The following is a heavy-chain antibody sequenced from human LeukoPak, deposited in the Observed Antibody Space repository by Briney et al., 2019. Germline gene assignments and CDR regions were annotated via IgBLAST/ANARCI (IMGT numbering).Heavy chain of an antibody. CDR3: AREKPELDY. V-gene: IGHV3-48*03. CDR1: GFTFSSYE. J-gene: IGHJ4*02. Sequence: PGGSLRLSCAASGFTFSSYEMNWVRQAPGKGLEWVSYISSSGRTIYYADSVKGRFTISRDNAKNSLYLQMKSLRVEDTAVYYCAREKPELDYWGQGTLVTVSS. CDR2: ISSSGRTI.